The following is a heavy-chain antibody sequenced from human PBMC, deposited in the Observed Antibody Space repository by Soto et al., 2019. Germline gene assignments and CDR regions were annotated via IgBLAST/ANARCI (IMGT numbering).Heavy chain of an antibody. CDR3: ARARPPEPRELDY. Sequence: SETLSLTCTVSGGSISSYYWSWIRQPPGKGLEWIGYIYYSGSTNYNPSLKSRVTISVDTSKNQFSLKLSSVTAADTAVYYCARARPPEPRELDYWGQGTLVTVSS. CDR2: IYYSGST. CDR1: GGSISSYY. J-gene: IGHJ4*02. D-gene: IGHD3-10*01. V-gene: IGHV4-59*01.